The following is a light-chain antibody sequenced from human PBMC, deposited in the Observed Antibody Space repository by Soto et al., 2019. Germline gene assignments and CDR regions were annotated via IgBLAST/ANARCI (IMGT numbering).Light chain of an antibody. Sequence: AVVTQEPSLTVSPGGTVTLTCGSSTGAVTSGHYPYWFQQKPGQAPRTLIYNTNNKHSWTPARFSGSLLGGKDALTLSGAQPEDEAEYYCLVSYSGAYVVIGGGTKVTVL. J-gene: IGLJ2*01. CDR2: NTN. V-gene: IGLV7-46*01. CDR1: TGAVTSGHY. CDR3: LVSYSGAYVV.